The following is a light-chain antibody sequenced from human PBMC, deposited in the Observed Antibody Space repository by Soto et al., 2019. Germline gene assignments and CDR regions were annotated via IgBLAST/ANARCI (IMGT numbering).Light chain of an antibody. CDR3: QQYNNWPPLT. CDR2: GAS. Sequence: EIVMTQSPATLSVSPGERATVSCRASQSVSSNLAWYQQKPGQAPRLLIYGASTRATGIPARFSGSGSGTEFTPTISSLQSEDFAVYYCQQYNNWPPLTFGGGTKVDIK. J-gene: IGKJ4*01. V-gene: IGKV3-15*01. CDR1: QSVSSN.